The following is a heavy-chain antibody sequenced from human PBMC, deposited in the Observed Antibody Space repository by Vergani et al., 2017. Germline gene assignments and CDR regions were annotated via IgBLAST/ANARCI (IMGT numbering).Heavy chain of an antibody. V-gene: IGHV5-51*01. Sequence: EVELVQSGPEMRKPGESLKISCKGSEYSFGNYWIGWVRQMPGKGLEWMGIIYPADSDTRYSLSFQGQVTIPADKSISTAFLQWDSLKASDTALYYCARHTTYTDSWGQGTLVTVSS. CDR1: EYSFGNYW. CDR2: IYPADSDT. J-gene: IGHJ4*02. CDR3: ARHTTYTDS. D-gene: IGHD1-1*01.